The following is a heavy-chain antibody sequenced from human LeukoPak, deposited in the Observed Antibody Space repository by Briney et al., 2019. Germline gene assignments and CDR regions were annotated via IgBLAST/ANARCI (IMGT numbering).Heavy chain of an antibody. J-gene: IGHJ1*01. CDR1: GFPFETNA. D-gene: IGHD3-22*01. Sequence: GGSLRLSCATSGFPFETNAMSWVRQAPGKGLEWVATIGNTETFYADSVTGRFTISRDNSKNTVNLQMNRLRVEDTAIYYCAIMHGYYDGSGYWVQWGQGTLVTVSS. V-gene: IGHV3-23*01. CDR2: IGNTET. CDR3: AIMHGYYDGSGYWVQ.